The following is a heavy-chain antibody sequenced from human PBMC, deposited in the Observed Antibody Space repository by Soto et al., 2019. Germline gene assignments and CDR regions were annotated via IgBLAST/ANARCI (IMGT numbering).Heavy chain of an antibody. D-gene: IGHD6-19*01. V-gene: IGHV5-51*01. CDR3: ARPGGWYGSPPYYFDY. J-gene: IGHJ4*02. CDR2: IYPGDSDT. Sequence: GESLKISCKGSGYSFTSYWIGWVRQMPGKGLEWMGIIYPGDSDTRYSPSFQGQVTISADKFISTAYLQWSSLKASDTAMYYCARPGGWYGSPPYYFDYWGQGTLVTVSS. CDR1: GYSFTSYW.